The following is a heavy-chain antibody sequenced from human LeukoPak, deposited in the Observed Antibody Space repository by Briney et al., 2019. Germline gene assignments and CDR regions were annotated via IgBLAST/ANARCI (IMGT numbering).Heavy chain of an antibody. D-gene: IGHD3-22*01. CDR3: VRDHGVTMIVVVGFDY. CDR2: IYHSGST. V-gene: IGHV4-38-2*02. Sequence: SETLSLTCTVSGYSISSGYYWGWIRQPPGKGLEWIGSIYHSGSTYYNPPLKSRVTISVDTSKNQFSLKLSSVTAADTAVYYCVRDHGVTMIVVVGFDYWGQGTLVTVSS. CDR1: GYSISSGYY. J-gene: IGHJ4*02.